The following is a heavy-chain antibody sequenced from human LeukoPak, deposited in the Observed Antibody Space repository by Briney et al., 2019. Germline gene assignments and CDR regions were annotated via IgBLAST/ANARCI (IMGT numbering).Heavy chain of an antibody. D-gene: IGHD2-15*01. J-gene: IGHJ5*02. V-gene: IGHV3-33*01. CDR1: GFTFSSYG. CDR2: IWYDGSNK. CDR3: ARDRVVVVAATPEFWFDP. Sequence: PGRSLRLSCAASGFTFSSYGMHWVRQAPGKGLEWVAVIWYDGSNKYYADSVKGRFTISRDNSKNTLYLQMNSLRAEDTAVYYCARDRVVVVAATPEFWFDPWGQGTLVTVSS.